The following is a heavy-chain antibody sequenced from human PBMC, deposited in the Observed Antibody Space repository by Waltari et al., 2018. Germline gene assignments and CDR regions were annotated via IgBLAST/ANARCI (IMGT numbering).Heavy chain of an antibody. CDR1: GFTFSSYW. V-gene: IGHV3-7*01. J-gene: IGHJ4*02. CDR3: ASSGNDGAAGY. D-gene: IGHD5-12*01. CDR2: IKQDGSEK. Sequence: EVQLVESGGGLVQPGGSLRLSCAASGFTFSSYWMSWVRQAPGKGLEWGAKIKQDGSEKYYVDSVKGRFTISRDNAKNSLYLQMNSLRAEDTAVYYCASSGNDGAAGYWGQGTLVTVSS.